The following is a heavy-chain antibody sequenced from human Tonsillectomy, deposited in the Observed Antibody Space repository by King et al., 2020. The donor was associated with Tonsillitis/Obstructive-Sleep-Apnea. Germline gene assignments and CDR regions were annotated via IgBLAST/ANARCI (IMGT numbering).Heavy chain of an antibody. Sequence: VQLVESGGGLVQPGGSLRLSCAASRFTFSSYGMNWVRQAPGKGLEWVSYISSRGTTIYYADSVKGRFIISRDNAKNSLYLQINSLRAEDTAVYYCVRGGDILTGFYFDYWGQGTLVSVS. CDR1: RFTFSSYG. J-gene: IGHJ4*02. V-gene: IGHV3-48*03. D-gene: IGHD3-9*01. CDR2: ISSRGTTI. CDR3: VRGGDILTGFYFDY.